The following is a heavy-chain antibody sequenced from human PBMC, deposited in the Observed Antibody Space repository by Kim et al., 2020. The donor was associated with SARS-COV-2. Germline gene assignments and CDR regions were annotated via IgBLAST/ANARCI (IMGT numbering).Heavy chain of an antibody. V-gene: IGHV3-21*01. CDR3: ARREYSTVITPFDY. J-gene: IGHJ4*02. Sequence: YADSVKGRFTIARDNAKNSLYLQMNGLRAEDTALYYCARREYSTVITPFDYWGQGALVTVSS. D-gene: IGHD2-2*01.